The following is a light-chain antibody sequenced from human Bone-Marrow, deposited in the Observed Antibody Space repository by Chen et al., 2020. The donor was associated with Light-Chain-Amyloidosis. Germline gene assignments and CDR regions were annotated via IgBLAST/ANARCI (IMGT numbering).Light chain of an antibody. CDR3: QVWDRSSDRPV. J-gene: IGLJ3*02. CDR1: NIGSTS. V-gene: IGLV3-21*02. Sequence: SYVLTQPSSVSVAPGQTATIACGGHNIGSTSVHWYQHTPGQAPLLVVYDDSDRPSGIPERLSGSNSGNTATLTISRVEAGDEADYYCQVWDRSSDRPVFGGGTKLTVL. CDR2: DDS.